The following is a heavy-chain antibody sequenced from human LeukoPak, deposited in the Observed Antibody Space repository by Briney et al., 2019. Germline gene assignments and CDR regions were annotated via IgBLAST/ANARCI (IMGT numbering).Heavy chain of an antibody. D-gene: IGHD3-22*01. V-gene: IGHV4-39*01. CDR1: GGSISSSSYY. CDR3: ARGARGRTYYYDSSGSSPPKYFDY. CDR2: IYYSGST. Sequence: KTSETLSLTCTVSGGSISSSSYYWGWIRQPPGKGLEWIGSIYYSGSTYYNPSLKSRVTISVDTSKNQFSLKLSSVTAADTAVYYCARGARGRTYYYDSSGSSPPKYFDYWGQGTLVTVSS. J-gene: IGHJ4*02.